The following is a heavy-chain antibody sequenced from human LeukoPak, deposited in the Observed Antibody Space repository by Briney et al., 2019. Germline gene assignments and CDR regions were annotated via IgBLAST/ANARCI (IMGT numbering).Heavy chain of an antibody. D-gene: IGHD3-10*01. V-gene: IGHV3-7*01. J-gene: IGHJ4*02. CDR1: GFTFSSSG. CDR2: MNQDGSRK. Sequence: GGSLRLSCVASGFTFSSSGMSWVRQGPGKGPGWVANMNQDGSRKYYVDSVKGRFTISRDNAKNSLFLQMNGLRDEDTAVYYCTRDSQGSGTYSTDHWGQGTLVTVSS. CDR3: TRDSQGSGTYSTDH.